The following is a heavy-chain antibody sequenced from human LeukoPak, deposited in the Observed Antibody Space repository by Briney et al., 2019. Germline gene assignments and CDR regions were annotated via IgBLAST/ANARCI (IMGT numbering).Heavy chain of an antibody. CDR1: GFTVSRNY. D-gene: IGHD6-13*01. CDR3: ARAQRRIAAMGIFDY. CDR2: IYSGGST. V-gene: IGHV3-66*02. Sequence: PGGSLRLSCAASGFTVSRNYMSWVRQAPGKGLEWVSVIYSGGSTYYADSVKGRFTISRDNSKNTLYLQMNSLRAEDTAVYYCARAQRRIAAMGIFDYWGQGTLVTVSS. J-gene: IGHJ4*02.